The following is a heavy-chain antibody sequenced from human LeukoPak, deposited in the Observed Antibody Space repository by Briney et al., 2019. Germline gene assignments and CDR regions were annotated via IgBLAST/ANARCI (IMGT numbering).Heavy chain of an antibody. CDR2: IIPIFGTA. CDR3: ARGAYYFDY. V-gene: IGHV1-69*05. Sequence: SVKVSCKASGYTFTGYYMHWVRQAPGQGLEWMGGIIPIFGTASYAQKFQGRVTITTDESTSTAYMELSSLRSEDTAVYYCARGAYYFDYWGQGTLVTVSS. J-gene: IGHJ4*02. CDR1: GYTFTGYY.